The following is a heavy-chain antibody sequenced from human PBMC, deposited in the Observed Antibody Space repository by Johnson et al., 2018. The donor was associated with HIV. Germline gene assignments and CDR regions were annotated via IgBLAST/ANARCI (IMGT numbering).Heavy chain of an antibody. D-gene: IGHD6-13*01. CDR3: ARVEAAAGLAFDI. V-gene: IGHV3-20*04. CDR2: INWNGGST. CDR1: GFTFDDYA. J-gene: IGHJ3*02. Sequence: MQLVESGGVVVQSGGSLRLSCAASGFTFDDYAMHWVRQAPGKGLEWVSGINWNGGSTGYADSVKGRFTISRDNAKNSLYLQMNSLRAEDTAVYYCARVEAAAGLAFDIWGQGTMVTVSS.